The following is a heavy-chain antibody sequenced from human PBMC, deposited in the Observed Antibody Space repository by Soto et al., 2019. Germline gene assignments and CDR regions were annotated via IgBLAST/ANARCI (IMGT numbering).Heavy chain of an antibody. CDR3: ARYIPGVRYYGMDV. CDR2: IGESGTPT. D-gene: IGHD2-2*01. Sequence: GGSLRLSCAASGFSFSSYSMKWVRQAPGKGLEWVSLIGESGTPTYYADSVKGRFTISRDNSGNTLFLEMYSLRAEDTAVYYCARYIPGVRYYGMDVWGQGTTVTVSS. V-gene: IGHV3-23*01. CDR1: GFSFSSYS. J-gene: IGHJ6*02.